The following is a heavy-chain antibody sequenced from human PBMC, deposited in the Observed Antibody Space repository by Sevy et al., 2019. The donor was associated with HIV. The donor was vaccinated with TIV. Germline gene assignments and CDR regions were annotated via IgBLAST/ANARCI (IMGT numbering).Heavy chain of an antibody. CDR1: GFTFSSFA. CDR3: AIEGRGFDIFW. J-gene: IGHJ4*02. V-gene: IGHV3-33*01. D-gene: IGHD3-9*01. CDR2: IWYDGSDT. Sequence: GGSLRLSCAASGFTFSSFAMHWVRRAPGKGLEWLAHIWYDGSDTNYADSVKGRFTISRDNSKNTLFLQMNSLRAEDTAVYYCAIEGRGFDIFWGGQGTRVTVSS.